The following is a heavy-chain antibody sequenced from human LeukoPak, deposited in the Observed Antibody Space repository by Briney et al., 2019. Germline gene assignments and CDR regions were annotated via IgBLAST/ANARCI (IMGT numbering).Heavy chain of an antibody. Sequence: SETLSLTCAVSGGSISSSNWWSWVRQPPGKGLEWIGYIYYSGSTYYNPSLKSRVTISVDTSKNQFSLKLSSVTAADTAVYYCARELGGRYYFDYWGQGTLVTVSS. CDR1: GGSISSSNW. V-gene: IGHV4-4*02. D-gene: IGHD1-26*01. J-gene: IGHJ4*02. CDR2: IYYSGST. CDR3: ARELGGRYYFDY.